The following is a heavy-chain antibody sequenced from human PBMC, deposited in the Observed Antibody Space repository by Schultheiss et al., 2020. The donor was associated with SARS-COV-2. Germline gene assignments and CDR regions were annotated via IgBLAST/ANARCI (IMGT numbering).Heavy chain of an antibody. CDR3: ARSGDGDFDY. D-gene: IGHD4-17*01. CDR1: GFTFSSYA. J-gene: IGHJ4*02. CDR2: ISGSGGST. V-gene: IGHV3-23*01. Sequence: GGSLRLSCAASGFTFSSYAMSWVRQAPGKGLEWVSAISGSGGSTYYADSVKGRFTISRGNAKKSLHLQMNSLRAEDTAVYYCARSGDGDFDYWGQGTLVTVSS.